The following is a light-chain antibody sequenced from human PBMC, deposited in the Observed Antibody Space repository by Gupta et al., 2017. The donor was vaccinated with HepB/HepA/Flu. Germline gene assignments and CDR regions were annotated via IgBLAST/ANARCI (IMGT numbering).Light chain of an antibody. J-gene: IGKJ4*01. V-gene: IGKV1-39*01. CDR2: GAS. Sequence: DIQMTQSPSSLSASVGDRVTITCRASQSITNFVNWYQQKPGKPPKLLIYGASTLQRGVPPRFTGSGSGTDFTLTINSLQPEDFAAYYCQQSDSTPLTFGGGTTVEI. CDR3: QQSDSTPLT. CDR1: QSITNF.